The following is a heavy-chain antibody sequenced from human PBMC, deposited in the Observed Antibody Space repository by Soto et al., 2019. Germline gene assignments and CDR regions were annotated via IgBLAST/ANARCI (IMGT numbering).Heavy chain of an antibody. Sequence: SETLSLTCTVSGGSISSSSYYWGWIRQPPGKGLEWIGSIYYSGSTYYNPSLKSRVTISVDTSKNQFSLKLSSVTAADTAVYYCAIGGYGRIGYFDYWGQGTLVTVSS. CDR1: GGSISSSSYY. CDR3: AIGGYGRIGYFDY. J-gene: IGHJ4*02. CDR2: IYYSGST. D-gene: IGHD5-12*01. V-gene: IGHV4-39*01.